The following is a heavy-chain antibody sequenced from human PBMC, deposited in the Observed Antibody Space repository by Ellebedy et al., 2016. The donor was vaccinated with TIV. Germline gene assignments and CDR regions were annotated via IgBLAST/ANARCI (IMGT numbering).Heavy chain of an antibody. J-gene: IGHJ4*02. CDR2: VWYDGSNK. CDR3: ARAHF. D-gene: IGHD3-3*02. V-gene: IGHV3-33*08. CDR1: GFTFSSYG. Sequence: GESLKISCAASGFTFSSYGMHWVRQAPGKGLEWVAVVWYDGSNKYYADSVKGRSTISRDNFKNNMFLQMNSLRAEDTAVYYCARAHFWGQGTLVTVSS.